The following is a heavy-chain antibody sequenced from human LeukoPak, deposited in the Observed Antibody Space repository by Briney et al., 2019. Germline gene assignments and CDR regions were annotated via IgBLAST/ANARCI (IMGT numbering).Heavy chain of an antibody. D-gene: IGHD6-13*01. CDR1: GGSFSGYY. J-gene: IGHJ4*02. V-gene: IGHV4-34*01. CDR2: INHSGST. CDR3: ARARWYRVRD. Sequence: SETLSLTCAVYGGSFSGYYWSWIRQPPGKGLEWIGEINHSGSTNYNPSLKSRVTISVDTSKNQFSLKLSSVTAADTAVYYCARARWYRVRDWGQGTLVTVSS.